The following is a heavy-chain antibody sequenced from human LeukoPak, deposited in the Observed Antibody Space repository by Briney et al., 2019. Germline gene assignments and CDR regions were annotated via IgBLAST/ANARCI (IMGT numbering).Heavy chain of an antibody. CDR1: GYTFTSYW. CDR3: ARLRDNWEDY. V-gene: IGHV5-51*01. CDR2: IFPGDSDT. D-gene: IGHD1-20*01. J-gene: IGHJ4*02. Sequence: GESLKISCKGSGYTFTSYWIVWVRQMPGKGPEWMGMIFPGDSDTKYSPSFEGQITILADKSISSAYLQWSSLKASDTAIYYRARLRDNWEDYWGQGTLVTVSS.